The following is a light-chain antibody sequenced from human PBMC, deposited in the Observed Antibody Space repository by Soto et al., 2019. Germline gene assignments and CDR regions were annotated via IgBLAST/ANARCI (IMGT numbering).Light chain of an antibody. CDR1: SSDVGGYNY. CDR3: SSYTRSNTPPFV. Sequence: QSVLTQPASVSGSPGQSITISCTGTSSDVGGYNYVSWYQQHPGKAPKLMIYEVSNRPSGVSNRFSGSKSGNTASLTISGLQAEDEADYYCSSYTRSNTPPFVFGTGTKVTVL. V-gene: IGLV2-14*01. CDR2: EVS. J-gene: IGLJ1*01.